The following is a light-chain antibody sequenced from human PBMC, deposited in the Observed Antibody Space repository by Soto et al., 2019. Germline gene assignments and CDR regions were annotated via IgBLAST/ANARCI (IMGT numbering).Light chain of an antibody. CDR3: QQYSSYWT. Sequence: DIQMTQSPSTLSASVGDRVTITCRASQSISSWLAWYQQKPGKAPKVLIYKASSLESGVPSRFSGGGSGTEFTLTISSLQPDDFATYYCQQYSSYWTFGQGTKVDI. V-gene: IGKV1-5*03. CDR1: QSISSW. J-gene: IGKJ1*01. CDR2: KAS.